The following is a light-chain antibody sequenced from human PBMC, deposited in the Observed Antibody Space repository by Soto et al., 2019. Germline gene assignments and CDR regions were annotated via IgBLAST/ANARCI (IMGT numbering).Light chain of an antibody. J-gene: IGLJ1*01. CDR3: SSLTSSGTHV. CDR1: SSDVGTYNY. Sequence: QSVLTQPASVSGSPGQSITISCTGTSSDVGTYNYVSWYQQHPGKAPKLMIYDVNNRPSGVSPRFSSSKSGNTASLTISGLQADDEYDYYCSSLTSSGTHVFGSGTKLTVL. V-gene: IGLV2-14*01. CDR2: DVN.